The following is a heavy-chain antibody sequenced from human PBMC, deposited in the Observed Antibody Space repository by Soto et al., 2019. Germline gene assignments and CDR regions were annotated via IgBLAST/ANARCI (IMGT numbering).Heavy chain of an antibody. CDR2: IKEDGTEK. V-gene: IGHV3-7*01. Sequence: EVQLEESGGGLVQPGGSLRLSCAASGFTFSRYWMAWVRQAPGKGLQWVGNIKEDGTEKYYLDSLKGRVTISRDNAKNSLYLQVDSLRVEDTSVYYCVRDSGWLTHESWGQGTLVTVSS. CDR3: VRDSGWLTHES. J-gene: IGHJ5*02. CDR1: GFTFSRYW. D-gene: IGHD1-26*01.